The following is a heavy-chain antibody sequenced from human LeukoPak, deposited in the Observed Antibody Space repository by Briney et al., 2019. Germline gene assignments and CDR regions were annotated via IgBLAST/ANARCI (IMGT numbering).Heavy chain of an antibody. CDR2: IDPHSGGT. J-gene: IGHJ3*02. CDR1: GYTFTDYY. Sequence: EASVKVSCKASGYTFTDYYISWVRQAPGHGLEWMGWIDPHSGGTKYAQKFQGRVTMTRDTSISTAYMELSRLRSDDTAVYYCAREYYDSSGRKHAFDIWGQETMVTVSS. CDR3: AREYYDSSGRKHAFDI. V-gene: IGHV1-2*02. D-gene: IGHD3-22*01.